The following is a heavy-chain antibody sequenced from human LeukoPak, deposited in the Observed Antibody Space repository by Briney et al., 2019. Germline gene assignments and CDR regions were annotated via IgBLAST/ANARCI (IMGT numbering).Heavy chain of an antibody. CDR3: AKYASSRGDKPKFDY. CDR1: GFTFSSYS. V-gene: IGHV3-23*01. Sequence: GGSLRLSCAASGFTFSSYSMNWVRQAPGKGLEWVSAISGSGGSTYYADSVKGRFTISRDNSKNTLYLQMNSLRAEDTAVYYCAKYASSRGDKPKFDYWGQGTLVTVSS. D-gene: IGHD3-10*01. CDR2: ISGSGGST. J-gene: IGHJ4*02.